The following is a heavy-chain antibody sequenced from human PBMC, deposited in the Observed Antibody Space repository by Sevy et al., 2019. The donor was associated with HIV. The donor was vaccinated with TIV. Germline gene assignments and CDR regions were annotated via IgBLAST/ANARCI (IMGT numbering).Heavy chain of an antibody. CDR1: GDSITSGAHS. CDR3: ATFTSGGIYFDY. J-gene: IGHJ4*02. V-gene: IGHV4-30-2*01. CDR2: IYHTGST. Sequence: SETLSLTCAVSGDSITSGAHSWSWIRQPPGKGLEWIGYIYHTGSTYYNPSLKSRVTISVDRSKNHFSLNLISVIAADTAVYYCATFTSGGIYFDYWGQGILVTVSS.